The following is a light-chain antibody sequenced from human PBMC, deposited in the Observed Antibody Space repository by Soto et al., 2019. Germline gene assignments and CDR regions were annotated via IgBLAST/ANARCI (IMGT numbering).Light chain of an antibody. J-gene: IGKJ2*03. CDR2: AAY. CDR3: QQSSSTPYS. V-gene: IGKV1-39*01. Sequence: DIQMTQSPSSLSASVGDRVTITCRASQNIRNYLTWYQQTPGKAPKLLIYAAYSLQSGVPSRFSGSGSGTDFTLTISSLQPEDFTPYDCQQSSSTPYSVGQGTKLEI. CDR1: QNIRNY.